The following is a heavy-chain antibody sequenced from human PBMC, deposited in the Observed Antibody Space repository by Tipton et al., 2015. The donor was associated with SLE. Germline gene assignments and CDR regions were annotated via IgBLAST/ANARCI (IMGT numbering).Heavy chain of an antibody. D-gene: IGHD3-16*01. CDR3: ARGGGFDP. V-gene: IGHV4-34*01. CDR2: INHSGST. Sequence: AGLVKPSETLSLTCAVYGGSFSGYYWIWIRQPPGKGLEWIGEINHSGSTNYNPSLKSRVTISVDTSKNQFSLKLSSVTAADTAVYYCARGGGFDPWGQGTLVTVSS. J-gene: IGHJ5*02. CDR1: GGSFSGYY.